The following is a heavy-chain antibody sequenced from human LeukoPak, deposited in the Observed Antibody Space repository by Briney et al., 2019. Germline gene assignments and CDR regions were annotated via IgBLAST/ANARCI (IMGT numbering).Heavy chain of an antibody. V-gene: IGHV3-30*18. CDR2: ISYDGSNK. D-gene: IGHD3-10*01. J-gene: IGHJ6*03. CDR3: AKVSRGVTYYMDV. Sequence: GGSLRLSCAASGFTFSSYGMHWVRQAPGKGLEWVAVISYDGSNKYYADSVKGRFTISRDNSKNTLYLQMNSLRAEDTAVYYCAKVSRGVTYYMDVWGKGTTVTVSS. CDR1: GFTFSSYG.